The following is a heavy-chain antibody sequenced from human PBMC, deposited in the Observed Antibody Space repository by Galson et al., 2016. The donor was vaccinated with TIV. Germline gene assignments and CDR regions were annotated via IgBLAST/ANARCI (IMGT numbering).Heavy chain of an antibody. V-gene: IGHV1-69-2*01. CDR1: GYNFTDYF. CDR2: VDPEDGQT. D-gene: IGHD2-8*01. Sequence: VKVSCKVFGYNFTDYFLHWMQQAPGKSFEWMGHVDPEDGQTKYAPKFQGRITITADTSTDTAYMELTSLRSEDTAIYFCTTVRLRGSGGMDVWGQGTTVIVSS. CDR3: TTVRLRGSGGMDV. J-gene: IGHJ6*02.